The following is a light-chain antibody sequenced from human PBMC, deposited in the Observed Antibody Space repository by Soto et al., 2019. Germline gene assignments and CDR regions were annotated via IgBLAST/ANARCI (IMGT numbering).Light chain of an antibody. Sequence: QSVLTQPASVSGSPGQSITISCTGTSSDVGGYNYVSWYQQYPGKVPKVMLYEVSNRPSGVSNRFSGSKSGNTASLTISGLQAEDEADYYCSSYTTSTTPVVFGGGTKVTVL. CDR2: EVS. J-gene: IGLJ2*01. CDR3: SSYTTSTTPVV. CDR1: SSDVGGYNY. V-gene: IGLV2-14*01.